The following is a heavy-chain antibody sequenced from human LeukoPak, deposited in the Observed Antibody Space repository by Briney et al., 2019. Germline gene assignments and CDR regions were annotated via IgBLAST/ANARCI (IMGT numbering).Heavy chain of an antibody. CDR2: INHSGNT. CDR3: ARGRGAARFLDY. J-gene: IGHJ4*02. Sequence: SETLSLTCAVYGGSFSGYYWSWIRQPPGKGLEWIGEINHSGNTNYNPSLKSRVTISVDTSKNQFSLKLSSVTAADTAVYYCARGRGAARFLDYWGQGTLVTVSS. CDR1: GGSFSGYY. V-gene: IGHV4-34*01. D-gene: IGHD6-6*01.